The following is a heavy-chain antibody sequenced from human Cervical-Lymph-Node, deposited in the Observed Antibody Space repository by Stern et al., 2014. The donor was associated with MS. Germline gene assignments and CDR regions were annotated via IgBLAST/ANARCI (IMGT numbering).Heavy chain of an antibody. Sequence: EVQLVASGGGLVQPGESLRLSCVPSGFTFSRYSMNWLRQAPGKGLEWVSFISDTASTIYYADSVKGRFTISRDNDKNSLYLQMNSLRAEDTAVYYCARSRAVWGVTPDYWGQGTRVTVSS. J-gene: IGHJ4*02. V-gene: IGHV3-48*01. CDR3: ARSRAVWGVTPDY. CDR1: GFTFSRYS. D-gene: IGHD3-10*01. CDR2: ISDTASTI.